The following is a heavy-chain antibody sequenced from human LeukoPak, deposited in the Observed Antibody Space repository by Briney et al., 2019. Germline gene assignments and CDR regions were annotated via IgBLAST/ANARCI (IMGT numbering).Heavy chain of an antibody. CDR1: GFTFSSYT. CDR2: ISGNGDNT. D-gene: IGHD3-10*02. J-gene: IGHJ6*04. Sequence: SGGSLRLSCAASGFTFSSYTMNWVRQAPGKGLEWVSSISGNGDNTFYADSVKGRFTISRDNAKNSLYLQMNSLRAEDTAVYYCAELGITMIGGVWGKGTTVTISS. V-gene: IGHV3-21*01. CDR3: AELGITMIGGV.